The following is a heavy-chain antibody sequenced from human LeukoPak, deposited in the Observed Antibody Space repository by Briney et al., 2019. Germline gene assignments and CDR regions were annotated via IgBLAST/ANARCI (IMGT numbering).Heavy chain of an antibody. D-gene: IGHD6-13*01. J-gene: IGHJ4*02. V-gene: IGHV3-30*18. CDR3: AKDYRYSSSWLWGPFDY. CDR1: GFTFNSYG. CDR2: ISYDGSNK. Sequence: PGGSLRLSCAASGFTFNSYGMHWVRQAPGKGLEWVAVISYDGSNKYYADSVKGRFTISRDNSKNTLYLQMNSLRAEDTAVYYCAKDYRYSSSWLWGPFDYWGQGTLVTVSS.